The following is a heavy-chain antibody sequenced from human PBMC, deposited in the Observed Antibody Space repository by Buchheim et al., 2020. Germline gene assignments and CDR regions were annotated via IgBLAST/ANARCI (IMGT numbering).Heavy chain of an antibody. V-gene: IGHV4-61*02. CDR1: GGSISSGSYY. J-gene: IGHJ6*02. Sequence: QVQLQESGPGLVKPSQTLSLTCTVSGGSISSGSYYWSWIRQPAGKGLEWIGRIYTTGSTNYDPSLRGRVTISLDTSNNHFSLKLSPVTVADSAVYYCAGYDGDVWGQGTT. D-gene: IGHD3-22*01. CDR2: IYTTGST. CDR3: AGYDGDV.